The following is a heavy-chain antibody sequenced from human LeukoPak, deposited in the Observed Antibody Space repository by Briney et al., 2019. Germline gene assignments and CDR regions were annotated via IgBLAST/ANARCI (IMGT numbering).Heavy chain of an antibody. J-gene: IGHJ6*03. CDR2: ISWNSFTI. D-gene: IGHD5-18*01. CDR1: GFTFDDYA. Sequence: PGRSLRLSCAASGFTFDDYAMHWVRQAPGKGLEWVSGISWNSFTIGYADSVKGRFTISRDNAENSLYLQMNSLRVEDTALYYCAKDIGRVDTASTYMDVWGKGTTVTISS. CDR3: AKDIGRVDTASTYMDV. V-gene: IGHV3-9*01.